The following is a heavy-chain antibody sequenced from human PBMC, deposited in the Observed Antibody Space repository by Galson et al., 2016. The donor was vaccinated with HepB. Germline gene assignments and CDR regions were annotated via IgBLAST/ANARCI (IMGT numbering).Heavy chain of an antibody. Sequence: SLRLSCAASGFAFNHYALHWVRQAPGKGLEYVSTVSADGFATYHADSVKGRFTVSRDNSKNTQYLQMSSLRPEDTALYYCVKDRGCPNCRYDYWGQGALVTVSS. CDR2: VSADGFAT. CDR3: VKDRGCPNCRYDY. V-gene: IGHV3-64D*06. CDR1: GFAFNHYA. D-gene: IGHD1-1*01. J-gene: IGHJ4*02.